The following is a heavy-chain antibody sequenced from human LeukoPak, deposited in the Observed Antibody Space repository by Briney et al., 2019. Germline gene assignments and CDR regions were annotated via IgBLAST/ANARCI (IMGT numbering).Heavy chain of an antibody. Sequence: HPGGSLRLSCATSGFTFSTFWMHWVRQAPGKGLVWVSRINHDGSSTNYADSVKGRFTISRDNAKNTLHLQMNSLRAEDTAVYYCASLSFLEDIVVVPAATRAFDIWGQGTMVTVSS. J-gene: IGHJ3*02. CDR1: GFTFSTFW. CDR3: ASLSFLEDIVVVPAATRAFDI. V-gene: IGHV3-74*01. CDR2: INHDGSST. D-gene: IGHD2-2*01.